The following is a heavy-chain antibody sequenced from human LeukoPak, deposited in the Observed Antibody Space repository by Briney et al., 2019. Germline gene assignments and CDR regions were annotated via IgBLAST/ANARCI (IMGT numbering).Heavy chain of an antibody. V-gene: IGHV3-33*01. D-gene: IGHD3-22*01. CDR3: PRDGNYFDTTPNWFDT. Sequence: PGGSLRLSCAAYGFTFRTYGMHWVRQTPGKGLEWVAFLWFDGSHQYYADSVRGRFIISRDNSNNTLYLQTNSLRADDTAVYYCPRDGNYFDTTPNWFDTWGQGTLVTVSS. CDR2: LWFDGSHQ. J-gene: IGHJ5*02. CDR1: GFTFRTYG.